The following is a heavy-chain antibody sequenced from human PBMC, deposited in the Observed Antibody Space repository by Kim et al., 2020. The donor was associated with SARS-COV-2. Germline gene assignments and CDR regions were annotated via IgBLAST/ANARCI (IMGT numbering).Heavy chain of an antibody. V-gene: IGHV1-58*01. J-gene: IGHJ6*02. CDR2: IVVGSGNT. CDR3: AVPDIVVVPAAKHHYYYYGMDV. D-gene: IGHD2-2*01. Sequence: SVKVSCKASGFTFTSSAVQWVRQARGQRLEWIGWIVVGSGNTNYAQKFQERVTITRDMSTSTAYMELSSLRSEDTAVYYCAVPDIVVVPAAKHHYYYYGMDVWGQGTTVTVSS. CDR1: GFTFTSSA.